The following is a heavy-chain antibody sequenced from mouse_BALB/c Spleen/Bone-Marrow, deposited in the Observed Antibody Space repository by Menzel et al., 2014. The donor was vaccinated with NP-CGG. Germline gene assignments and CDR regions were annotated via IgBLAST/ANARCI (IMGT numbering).Heavy chain of an antibody. V-gene: IGHV1S81*02. D-gene: IGHD1-1*01. CDR3: SRGHYGSTYYYASDF. CDR2: INPRNGGT. CDR1: GYTFTNYY. J-gene: IGHJ4*01. Sequence: SEAALVTPGASVKLSCKASGYTFTNYYMYWVKQRPGQGLEWIGVINPRNGGTNFNEKFKSKATLTVDKSSNTAYMQLSSLTSEDSAVDYCSRGHYGSTYYYASDFGGQGNSVSGS.